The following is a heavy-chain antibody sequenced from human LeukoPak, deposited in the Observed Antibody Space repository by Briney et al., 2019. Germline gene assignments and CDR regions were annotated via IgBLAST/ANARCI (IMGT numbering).Heavy chain of an antibody. V-gene: IGHV3-21*01. CDR2: ISPVSSYT. J-gene: IGHJ6*02. D-gene: IGHD2/OR15-2a*01. CDR1: GFSFNSYT. Sequence: GGSLRLSCLASGFSFNSYTMTWVREAPGKGLEWVSTISPVSSYTWYAESVKGRFTISRDNPKNSLYLQMDSLRAEDTAVYYCVRDVSRRIGMDVWGQGTTVTVSS. CDR3: VRDVSRRIGMDV.